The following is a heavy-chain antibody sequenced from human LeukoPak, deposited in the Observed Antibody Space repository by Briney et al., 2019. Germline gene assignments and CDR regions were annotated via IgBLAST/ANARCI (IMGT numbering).Heavy chain of an antibody. CDR1: GFTFSSYW. CDR3: ARQANYYYDSSGYYYFDY. Sequence: GGSLRLSCAASGFTFSSYWMSWVRQAPGKGLEWVANIRPDGSEKKYVDSVKGRFTISRDNAKNSLCLQMNSLRAEDTAVYYCARQANYYYDSSGYYYFDYWGQGTLVTVSS. V-gene: IGHV3-7*03. CDR2: IRPDGSEK. D-gene: IGHD3-22*01. J-gene: IGHJ4*02.